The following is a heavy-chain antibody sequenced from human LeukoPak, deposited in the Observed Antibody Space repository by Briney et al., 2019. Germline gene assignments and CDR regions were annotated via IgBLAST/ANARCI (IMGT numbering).Heavy chain of an antibody. CDR2: ISSSSSYI. CDR1: GFTFSSYS. Sequence: GGSLRLSCAASGFTFSSYSMNWVRQAPGKGLEWVSSISSSSSYIYYADSVKGRFTISRDNAKNSLYLQMNSLRAEDTAVYYCASLSAGSGDYWGQGPLVTVSS. J-gene: IGHJ4*02. D-gene: IGHD3-10*01. V-gene: IGHV3-21*01. CDR3: ASLSAGSGDY.